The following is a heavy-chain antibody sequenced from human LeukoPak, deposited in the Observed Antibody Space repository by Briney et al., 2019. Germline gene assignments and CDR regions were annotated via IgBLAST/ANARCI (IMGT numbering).Heavy chain of an antibody. CDR1: GFTFSGSA. Sequence: GGSLRLSCAASGFTFSGSAMHWVRQASGKGLEWVGRIRSKANSYATAYAASVKGRFTISRDDSKNTAYLQMNRLKTEDTAVYYCTGTYYDFWSGYTQLDYWGQGTLVTVSS. D-gene: IGHD3-3*01. CDR3: TGTYYDFWSGYTQLDY. J-gene: IGHJ4*02. V-gene: IGHV3-73*01. CDR2: IRSKANSYAT.